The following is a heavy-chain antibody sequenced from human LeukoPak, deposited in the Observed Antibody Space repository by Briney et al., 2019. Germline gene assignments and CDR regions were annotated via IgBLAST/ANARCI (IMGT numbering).Heavy chain of an antibody. CDR3: AREYYFGLDV. V-gene: IGHV4-39*07. CDR2: MYYSGST. Sequence: SSETLSLTCTVSGDSISSDTYYWGWIRQPPGKGLEWIGCMYYSGSTYPNPSFKRRVTMSADTSKSEFFLKLSSVTAADTAVYYCAREYYFGLDVWGQGTTVTVSS. CDR1: GDSISSDTYY. J-gene: IGHJ6*02.